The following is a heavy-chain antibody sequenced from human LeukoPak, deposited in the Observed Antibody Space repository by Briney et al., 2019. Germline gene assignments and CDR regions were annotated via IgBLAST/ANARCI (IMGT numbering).Heavy chain of an antibody. D-gene: IGHD6-13*01. CDR1: GFTFSDYG. Sequence: SPRLFCETSGFTFSDYGMHWVLQAPGKGLEWVAVVSADQSHKEYPDSVKGRVTISRDNSRNTLYLQLNSLRNEDTAVYYCAKGGVSDIGSWYGDYFDYWG. J-gene: IGHJ4*01. CDR2: VSADQSHK. V-gene: IGHV3-30*18. CDR3: AKGGVSDIGSWYGDYFDY.